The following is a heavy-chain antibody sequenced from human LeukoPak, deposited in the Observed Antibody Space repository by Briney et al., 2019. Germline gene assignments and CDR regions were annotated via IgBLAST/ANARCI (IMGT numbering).Heavy chain of an antibody. D-gene: IGHD6-13*01. J-gene: IGHJ4*02. V-gene: IGHV4-31*03. CDR2: IYYSGST. CDR3: ARGDTYSRRTDY. CDR1: GSSISSGGYY. Sequence: SETLSLTCTVSGSSISSGGYYWSWIRQHPGKGLEWIGYIYYSGSTYYNPSLKSRVTISVDTSKNQFSLKLSSVTAADTAVYYCARGDTYSRRTDYWGQGTLVTVSS.